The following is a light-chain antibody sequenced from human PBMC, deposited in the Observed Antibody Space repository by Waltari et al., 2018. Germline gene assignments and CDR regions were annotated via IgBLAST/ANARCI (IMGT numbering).Light chain of an antibody. J-gene: IGKJ1*01. V-gene: IGKV4-1*01. CDR3: QQYYNTPWT. Sequence: DIVMTQSTDSLAVSLGERATLNCTSSQSVLYISNNKNYLAWYQQKPGQPPKLLIYWASTRESGVPDRFSGSGSGTDFTLTISNLQAEDVAVYYCQQYYNTPWTFGQGTKVEIK. CDR2: WAS. CDR1: QSVLYISNNKNY.